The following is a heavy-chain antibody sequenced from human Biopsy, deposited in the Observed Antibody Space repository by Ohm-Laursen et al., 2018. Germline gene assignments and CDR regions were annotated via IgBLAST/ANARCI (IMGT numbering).Heavy chain of an antibody. V-gene: IGHV3-48*03. CDR3: ARLNSETYDASDL. CDR1: GFSFSSYG. J-gene: IGHJ3*01. CDR2: IYGGGSPV. Sequence: SLRLSCTASGFSFSSYGMHWVRQAPGKGMEWISYIYGGGSPVSYADSVKGRFTISRDNAQNSLYLHMNSLRAEDTAVYYCARLNSETYDASDLWGQGTMVIVSS. D-gene: IGHD1-26*01.